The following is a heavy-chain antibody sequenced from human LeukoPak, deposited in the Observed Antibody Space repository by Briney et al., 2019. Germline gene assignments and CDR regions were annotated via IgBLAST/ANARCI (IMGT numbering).Heavy chain of an antibody. J-gene: IGHJ4*02. V-gene: IGHV3-23*01. CDR2: ITDSGGST. D-gene: IGHD3-22*01. CDR1: GFTFSSYA. Sequence: GGSLRLSCAASGFTFSSYAMSWVRQAPGEGLEWVSAITDSGGSTYYSDSVRGRFTISRDNSKNTLYLQMNTLRAEDTAIYYCAKGSSGSRPYYFDYWGQGTLVTVSS. CDR3: AKGSSGSRPYYFDY.